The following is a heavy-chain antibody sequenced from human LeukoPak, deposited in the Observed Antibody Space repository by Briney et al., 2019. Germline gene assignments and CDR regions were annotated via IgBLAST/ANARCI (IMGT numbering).Heavy chain of an antibody. Sequence: PGGSLRLSCAASGFSFSIHDMTWVRQAPGKGLEWVSTISNSDNSTYYTDSVKGRFTISRDDSKNTLSLQMNSLRVEDTAVYYCARDLAWGAFDYWGQGTLVTVSS. D-gene: IGHD7-27*01. CDR3: ARDLAWGAFDY. CDR1: GFSFSIHD. J-gene: IGHJ4*02. CDR2: ISNSDNST. V-gene: IGHV3-23*01.